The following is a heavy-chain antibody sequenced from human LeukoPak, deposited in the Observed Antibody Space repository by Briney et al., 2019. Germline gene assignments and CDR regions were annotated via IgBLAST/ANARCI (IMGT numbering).Heavy chain of an antibody. CDR3: ARGSLSFDY. CDR2: IYHSGST. V-gene: IGHV4-38-2*02. D-gene: IGHD3-16*02. J-gene: IGHJ4*02. CDR1: GYSISSGYY. Sequence: PSETLSLTCTVSGYSISSGYYWGWIRQPPGKGLEWIGSIYHSGSTYYNPSLKRRVTISVDTSKNKFSLKMSSVTAADTAVYYCARGSLSFDYWGQGTLVTVSS.